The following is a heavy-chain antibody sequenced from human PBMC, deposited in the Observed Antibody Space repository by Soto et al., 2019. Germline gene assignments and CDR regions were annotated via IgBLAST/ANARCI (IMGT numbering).Heavy chain of an antibody. D-gene: IGHD5-12*01. CDR1: GFTFSSYW. CDR2: IKQDGSEK. CDR3: ARYIGVRPFDY. Sequence: GGALRLSCAASGFTFSSYWMSWVRQAPGKGLEWVANIKQDGSEKYYVDSVKGRFTISRDNAKNSLYLQMNSLRAEDTAVYYCARYIGVRPFDYWGQGTLVTVSS. J-gene: IGHJ4*02. V-gene: IGHV3-7*01.